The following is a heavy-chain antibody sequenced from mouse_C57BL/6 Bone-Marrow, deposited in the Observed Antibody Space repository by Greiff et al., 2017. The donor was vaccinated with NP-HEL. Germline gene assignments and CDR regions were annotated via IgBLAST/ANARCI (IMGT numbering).Heavy chain of an antibody. V-gene: IGHV1-80*01. J-gene: IGHJ2*01. CDR3: ARLGGNYLYYFDY. D-gene: IGHD2-1*01. CDR1: GYAFSSYW. CDR2: IYPGDGDT. Sequence: VKLMESGAELVKPGASVKISCKASGYAFSSYWMNWVKQRPGKGLEWIGQIYPGDGDTNYNGKFKGKATLTADKSSSTAYMQLSSLTSEDSAVYFCARLGGNYLYYFDYWGQGTTLTVSS.